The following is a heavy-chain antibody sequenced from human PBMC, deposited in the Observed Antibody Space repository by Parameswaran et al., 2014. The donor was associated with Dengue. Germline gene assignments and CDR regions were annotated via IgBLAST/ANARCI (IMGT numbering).Heavy chain of an antibody. CDR3: ARDPAVSSYDYYFDY. J-gene: IGHJ4*02. CDR2: INPDSGGA. Sequence: VRQAPGQGLEWVGWINPDSGGANYAQKFQGRVIMTRDTSISTVYMELSSLRSDDTAVYYCARDPAVSSYDYYFDYWGQGTLVTVSS. V-gene: IGHV1-2*02. D-gene: IGHD3-16*01.